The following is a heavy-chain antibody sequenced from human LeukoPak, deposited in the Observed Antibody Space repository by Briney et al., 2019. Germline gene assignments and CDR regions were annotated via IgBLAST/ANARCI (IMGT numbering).Heavy chain of an antibody. CDR3: ARAGRWLQYIDY. CDR2: IIPIFGTA. Sequence: SVKVSCKASGGTFSSYAISWVRQAPGQGLEWMGGIIPIFGTANYAQKFQGRVTITADESTSTAYMELSSLRSEDTAVYYCARAGRWLQYIDYWGQGTLVTVSS. CDR1: GGTFSSYA. D-gene: IGHD5-24*01. V-gene: IGHV1-69*01. J-gene: IGHJ4*02.